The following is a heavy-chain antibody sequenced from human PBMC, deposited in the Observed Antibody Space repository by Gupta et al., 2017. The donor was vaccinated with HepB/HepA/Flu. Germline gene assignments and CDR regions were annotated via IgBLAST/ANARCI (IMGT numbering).Heavy chain of an antibody. Sequence: QVPLQQWGAGLLKLSETLSLHCAVYGGSFSGYYWSWIRQPPGKGLEWIGEINHSGRTNYNPSLKSRVTISVDTSKNQFALKLSSVTAADTAVYYCGRQSSGWYSGVDPWGQGTLVTVSS. J-gene: IGHJ5*02. D-gene: IGHD6-19*01. CDR3: GRQSSGWYSGVDP. CDR2: INHSGRT. CDR1: GGSFSGYY. V-gene: IGHV4-34*01.